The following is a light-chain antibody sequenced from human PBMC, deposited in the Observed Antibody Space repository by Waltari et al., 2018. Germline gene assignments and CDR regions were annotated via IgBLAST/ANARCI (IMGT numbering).Light chain of an antibody. CDR3: QQYNTWPPST. V-gene: IGKV3-15*01. Sequence: EIVMTQSPAALPVSPGERATLSCRASQSISNNLAWYQHKPGQPPRLLISGASTRATGVPARFSGSGSGTEFTLTISSLQSEDSAIYFCQQYNTWPPSTFGQGTKLEIK. J-gene: IGKJ2*02. CDR1: QSISNN. CDR2: GAS.